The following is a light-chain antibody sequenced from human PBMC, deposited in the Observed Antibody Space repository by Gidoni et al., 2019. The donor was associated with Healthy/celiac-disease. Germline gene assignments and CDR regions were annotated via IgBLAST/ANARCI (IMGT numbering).Light chain of an antibody. Sequence: QSALTHPPSASGSSGQPVTSSCTVTSSDVGGYNYVSWYQQHPGKAPKLMIYEVSKRPSGVPDRFSGSKSGNTASLTVSGLQAEDEADYYCSSDAGSNNLVFGGGTKLTVL. CDR1: SSDVGGYNY. V-gene: IGLV2-8*01. CDR3: SSDAGSNNLV. CDR2: EVS. J-gene: IGLJ2*01.